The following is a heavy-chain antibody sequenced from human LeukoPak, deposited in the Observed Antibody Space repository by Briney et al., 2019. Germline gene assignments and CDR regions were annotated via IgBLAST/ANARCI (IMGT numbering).Heavy chain of an antibody. V-gene: IGHV4-4*09. CDR1: GGSISGYY. D-gene: IGHD3-22*01. CDR3: AGYYYDSSLNWFDP. CDR2: IYTSGST. J-gene: IGHJ5*02. Sequence: SETLSLTCTVSGGSISGYYWSWIRQPPGKGLEWIGYIYTSGSTNYNPSLKSRVTISVDTSKNQFSLKLSSMTAADTAVYYCAGYYYDSSLNWFDPWGQGTLVTVSS.